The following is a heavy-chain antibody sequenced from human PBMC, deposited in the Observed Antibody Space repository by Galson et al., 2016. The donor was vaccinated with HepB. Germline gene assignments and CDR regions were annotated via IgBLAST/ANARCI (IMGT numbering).Heavy chain of an antibody. CDR2: SKSKNDGGAI. CDR1: GFTFNNAW. Sequence: SLRLSCAVSGFTFNNAWMNWVRQAPGKGLEWVGRSKSKNDGGAIDYAAPVEGRFTISRDESRNSVYLQMDSLRADDTAVYFCATLGFCGTTTCKFWGQGTLVTVSS. D-gene: IGHD2-2*01. CDR3: ATLGFCGTTTCKF. J-gene: IGHJ4*02. V-gene: IGHV3-15*07.